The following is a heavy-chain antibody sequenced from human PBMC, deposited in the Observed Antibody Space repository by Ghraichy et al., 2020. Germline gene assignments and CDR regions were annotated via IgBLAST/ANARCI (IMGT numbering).Heavy chain of an antibody. CDR3: ARDMDVAAPRTYYFQGMDV. J-gene: IGHJ6*02. CDR2: INPNGGRI. Sequence: ASVKVSCKASGYTFTSYYLHWVRQAPGQGLEWIGLINPNGGRIIYAQKFQGRVTMTRDTSTSTVYMELSSLRSEDTAVYYCARDMDVAAPRTYYFQGMDVWGQGTTVTVSS. CDR1: GYTFTSYY. V-gene: IGHV1-46*03. D-gene: IGHD6-13*01.